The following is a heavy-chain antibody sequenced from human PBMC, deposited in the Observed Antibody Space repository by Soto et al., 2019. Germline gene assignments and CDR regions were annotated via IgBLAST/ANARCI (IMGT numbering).Heavy chain of an antibody. J-gene: IGHJ6*02. V-gene: IGHV1-69*13. CDR1: GGTFSSYA. D-gene: IGHD1-7*01. Sequence: ASVKVSCKASGGTFSSYAISWVRQAPGQGLEWMGGIIPIFGTANYAQKFQGRVTITADESTSTAYMELSSLRSEDTAVYYCARVELELREGIVYGMDVWGQGTTVTVSS. CDR3: ARVELELREGIVYGMDV. CDR2: IIPIFGTA.